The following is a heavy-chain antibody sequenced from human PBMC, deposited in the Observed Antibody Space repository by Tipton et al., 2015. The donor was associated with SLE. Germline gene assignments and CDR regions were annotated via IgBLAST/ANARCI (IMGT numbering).Heavy chain of an antibody. CDR3: ATDLPGDRDFDY. J-gene: IGHJ4*02. V-gene: IGHV3-48*03. CDR1: GFTFRNYE. D-gene: IGHD7-27*01. CDR2: ISIGATST. Sequence: SLRLSCAVSGFTFRNYEMNWVRQAPGGGLEWISYISIGATSTLYSDSVKGRFTISRDDAKNSLFLQMNSLRAEDTAVYYCATDLPGDRDFDYWGQGTLVTVSS.